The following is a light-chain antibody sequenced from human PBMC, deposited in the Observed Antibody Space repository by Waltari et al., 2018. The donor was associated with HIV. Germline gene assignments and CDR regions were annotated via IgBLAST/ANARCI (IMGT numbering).Light chain of an antibody. CDR1: GGHGNSA. J-gene: IGLJ3*02. CDR3: QTWGTGIRV. Sequence: QVVLTQSPSASPSLRPSVKPPSTPLGGHGNSATPWHPLKPGKDPPYLMKLNSDGSHTKGDGIPDRFSGSSSGAERYLTISSLQSEDEADYYCQTWGTGIRVFGGGTKLTVL. CDR2: LNSDGSH. V-gene: IGLV4-69*01.